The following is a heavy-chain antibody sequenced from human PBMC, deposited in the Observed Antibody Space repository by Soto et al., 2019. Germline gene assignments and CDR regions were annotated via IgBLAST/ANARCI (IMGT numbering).Heavy chain of an antibody. CDR3: ARDNSAANGVLDH. V-gene: IGHV1-46*04. CDR1: GYTFTNYY. Sequence: ASVKVSCKASGYTFTNYYLHWVLQAPVQWLEWVGMINPSARSASYAQKLRGRLTMDRDTSTTTVYMELSRLTSEDTAVYYCARDNSAANGVLDHWGLGTLVTVSS. J-gene: IGHJ4*02. CDR2: INPSARSA. D-gene: IGHD1-1*01.